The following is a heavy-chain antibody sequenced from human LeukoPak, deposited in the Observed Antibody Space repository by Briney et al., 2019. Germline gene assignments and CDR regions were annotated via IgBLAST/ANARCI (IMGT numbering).Heavy chain of an antibody. CDR2: IRFDGSNK. D-gene: IGHD3-3*01. CDR3: AKDYDFWSGYYSPTRGYFDY. V-gene: IGHV3-30*02. J-gene: IGHJ4*02. CDR1: GFTFSSSG. Sequence: GGSLRLSCAASGFTFSSSGMHWVRQTPGKGLEWVAFIRFDGSNKYYADSVKGRFTISRDNSKNTLYLQMNSLRAEDAAVYYCAKDYDFWSGYYSPTRGYFDYWGQGTLVTVSS.